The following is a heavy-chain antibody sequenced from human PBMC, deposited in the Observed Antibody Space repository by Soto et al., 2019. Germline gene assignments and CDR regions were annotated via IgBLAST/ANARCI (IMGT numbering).Heavy chain of an antibody. J-gene: IGHJ4*02. Sequence: QAQLVASGGGLVKPGGSLRLSCVTSGFTFSDGYMTWVRQAPGKGLEWLSCIGVRRDYSYNAASLRGRFTISRDSATNSLYLQMNRLRAGDQAVYFCAKCTSGSCYGSFAFWGQGVLVTVSS. CDR3: AKCTSGSCYGSFAF. V-gene: IGHV3-11*05. D-gene: IGHD3-22*01. CDR2: IGVRRDYS. CDR1: GFTFSDGY.